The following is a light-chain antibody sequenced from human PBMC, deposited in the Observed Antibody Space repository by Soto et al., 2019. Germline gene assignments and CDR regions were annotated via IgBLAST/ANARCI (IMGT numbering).Light chain of an antibody. V-gene: IGKV3-20*01. CDR1: QSVTNSY. J-gene: IGKJ1*01. Sequence: EIVLTQSPDTLSLSPGERVTLSCRASQSVTNSYLAWYQQKPGQGPRLLIHGASSRATGTPDRFSGSGSGTDFTLTISRLEPEDFAVYYGQQYGATPWTFGQGTKLDI. CDR3: QQYGATPWT. CDR2: GAS.